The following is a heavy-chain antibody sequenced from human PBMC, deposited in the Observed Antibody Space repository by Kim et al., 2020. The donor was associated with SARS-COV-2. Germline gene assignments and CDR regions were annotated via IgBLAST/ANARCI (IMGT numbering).Heavy chain of an antibody. CDR1: GFSFGDSA. J-gene: IGHJ3*02. V-gene: IGHV3-73*01. CDR3: TRVPGAPLAFWDAYDI. Sequence: GGSLRLSCVASGFSFGDSAMHWVRQASGKGLEWVGRISSKANSYATTYAASVKGRFTISRDDSKNAAYLQMNSLKTEDTAVYYCTRVPGAPLAFWDAYDIWGQGTMVTVSS. CDR2: ISSKANSYAT. D-gene: IGHD3-3*02.